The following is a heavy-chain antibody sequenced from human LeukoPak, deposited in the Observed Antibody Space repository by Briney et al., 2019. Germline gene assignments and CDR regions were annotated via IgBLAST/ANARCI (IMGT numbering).Heavy chain of an antibody. CDR3: ARGPLDYDFWSGPDY. V-gene: IGHV3-33*01. CDR1: GFSFSSYA. D-gene: IGHD3-3*01. Sequence: PGGSLRLSCAASGFSFSSYAMHWVRQAPGKGLEWVAVIWYDGGNKYYADSVKGRFTISRDNSKNTLYLEMNSLRAEDTAVYYCARGPLDYDFWSGPDYWGQGTLVTVSS. CDR2: IWYDGGNK. J-gene: IGHJ4*02.